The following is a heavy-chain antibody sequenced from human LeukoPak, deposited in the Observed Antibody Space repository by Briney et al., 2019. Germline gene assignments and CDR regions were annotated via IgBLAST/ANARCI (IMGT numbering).Heavy chain of an antibody. Sequence: GGSLRLSCAASGFTFSSYAMHWVRQAPGKGLEWVAVISYDGSNKYYADSVKGRFTISRDNSKNTLYLQMNSLRAEDTAVYYCARDRASNYYDSSGYHRFDYWGQGTLVTVSS. CDR3: ARDRASNYYDSSGYHRFDY. D-gene: IGHD3-22*01. CDR1: GFTFSSYA. J-gene: IGHJ4*02. CDR2: ISYDGSNK. V-gene: IGHV3-30*04.